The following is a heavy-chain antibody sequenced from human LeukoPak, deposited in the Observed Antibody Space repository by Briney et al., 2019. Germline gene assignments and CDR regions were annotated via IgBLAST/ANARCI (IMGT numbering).Heavy chain of an antibody. Sequence: PGGSLRLSCAASGFTFSSYSMNWVRQAPGKGLAWVSSISSSSSYIYYADSVKGRFTISRDNAKNSLYLQMNSLRAEDTAVYYCARVGTMVRGVIKSPPIDYWGQGTLVTVSS. D-gene: IGHD3-10*01. CDR3: ARVGTMVRGVIKSPPIDY. CDR1: GFTFSSYS. CDR2: ISSSSSYI. V-gene: IGHV3-21*01. J-gene: IGHJ4*02.